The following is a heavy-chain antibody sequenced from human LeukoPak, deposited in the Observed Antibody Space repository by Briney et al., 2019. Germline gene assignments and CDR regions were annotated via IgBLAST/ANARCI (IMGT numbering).Heavy chain of an antibody. Sequence: ASVKVSCRASGYTFTDYYIHWVRQAPGQRLEWMGWINPDNGGTNYAQKFQGRVTMTRDTSIRTVYMDLSRLRSDDTAVFYCTREARVGNWFDPWGQGTQVTVSS. CDR3: TREARVGNWFDP. D-gene: IGHD2-2*01. J-gene: IGHJ5*02. V-gene: IGHV1-2*02. CDR1: GYTFTDYY. CDR2: INPDNGGT.